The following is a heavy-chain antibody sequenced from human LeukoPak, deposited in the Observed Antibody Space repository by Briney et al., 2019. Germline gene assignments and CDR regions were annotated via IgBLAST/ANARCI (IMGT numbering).Heavy chain of an antibody. J-gene: IGHJ4*02. CDR1: GGSFSGYY. Sequence: SETLSLTCAVYGGSFSGYYWSWIRQPPGKGLEWIGEINHSGSTNYNPSLKSRVTISVATSKNQFSLKLSSVTAADTAVYYCARGSWNYDYWGQGTLVTVSS. CDR2: INHSGST. V-gene: IGHV4-34*01. CDR3: ARGSWNYDY. D-gene: IGHD1-7*01.